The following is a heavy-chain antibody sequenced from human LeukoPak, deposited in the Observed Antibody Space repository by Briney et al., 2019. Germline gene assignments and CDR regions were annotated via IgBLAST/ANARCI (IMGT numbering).Heavy chain of an antibody. V-gene: IGHV1-2*06. CDR3: ARDWGYYYDSSGYYPSDY. CDR1: GGTFSSYA. D-gene: IGHD3-22*01. Sequence: GASVKVSCKASGGTFSSYAISWVRQAPGQGLEWMGRINPNSGGTNYAQKFQGRVTMTRDTSISTAYMELSRLRSDDTAVYYCARDWGYYYDSSGYYPSDYWGQGTLVTVSS. CDR2: INPNSGGT. J-gene: IGHJ4*02.